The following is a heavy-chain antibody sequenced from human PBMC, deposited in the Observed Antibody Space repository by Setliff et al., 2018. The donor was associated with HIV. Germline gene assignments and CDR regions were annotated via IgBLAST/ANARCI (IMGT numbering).Heavy chain of an antibody. CDR2: IYPGDSDT. D-gene: IGHD3-3*01. V-gene: IGHV5-51*01. J-gene: IGHJ5*01. CDR3: ARQPTDTSGYNNWFDS. CDR1: GYTFTNYW. Sequence: GESLKIYCRGSGYTFTNYWIGWVRQIPGGGLEWVGLIYPGDSDTRYSPSFEGKVNMSADKSNNTAYLQWNSLKASDTAMYYCARQPTDTSGYNNWFDSWGQGTLVTVSS.